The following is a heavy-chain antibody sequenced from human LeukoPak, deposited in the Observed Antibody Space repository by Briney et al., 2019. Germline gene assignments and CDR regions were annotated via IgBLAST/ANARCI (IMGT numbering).Heavy chain of an antibody. D-gene: IGHD1-26*01. CDR2: IYYTGNT. V-gene: IGHV4-59*01. Sequence: SETLSLTCTVSGGSISNSFWSWIRQPPGKGLEWIAYIYYTGNTKYNPSLKSRVTISVDTSKNQFSLRLGSVTAADTAVYYCARDSGSPPTFDYWGQGTLVTVSS. J-gene: IGHJ4*02. CDR3: ARDSGSPPTFDY. CDR1: GGSISNSF.